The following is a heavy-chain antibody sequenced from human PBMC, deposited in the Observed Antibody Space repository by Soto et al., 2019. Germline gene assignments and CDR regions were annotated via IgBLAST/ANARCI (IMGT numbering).Heavy chain of an antibody. CDR1: GYTFTSYD. J-gene: IGHJ1*01. CDR2: MNPNIGNT. Sequence: GASVKVSCKASGYTFTSYDINWVRQATGQGLEWMGWMNPNIGNTGYAQKFQGRVTMTRNTSISTAYMELSSLRSEDTAVYYCARARRIVVVTAESPYFQDWGLGTLV. V-gene: IGHV1-8*01. CDR3: ARARRIVVVTAESPYFQD. D-gene: IGHD2-21*02.